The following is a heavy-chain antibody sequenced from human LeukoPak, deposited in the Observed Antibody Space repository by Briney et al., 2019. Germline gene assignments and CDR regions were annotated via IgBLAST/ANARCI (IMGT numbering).Heavy chain of an antibody. J-gene: IGHJ6*03. CDR2: INTNTGNP. V-gene: IGHV7-4-1*02. CDR1: GYTFTNYA. Sequence: ASVKVSCKASGYTFTNYAMNWVRQAPGQGLEWMGWINTNTGNPTYAQGFTGRFVFSLDTSVSTAYLQISSLKAEDTAVYYCAREGLAAPTNRYSHYYMDVWGKGTTVTVSS. D-gene: IGHD6-13*01. CDR3: AREGLAAPTNRYSHYYMDV.